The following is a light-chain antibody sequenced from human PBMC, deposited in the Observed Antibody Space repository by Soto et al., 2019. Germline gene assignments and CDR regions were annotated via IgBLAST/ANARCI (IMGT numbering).Light chain of an antibody. CDR2: DAP. CDR1: QIISSW. Sequence: DIQMTQSPSTLSASAGDRVTITCRASQIISSWLAWYQQKPGKAPKLLIYDAPTLQSGVPSRFSGSGSGTEFTLTISSLQPDDFATYYCQQYNNWPPPYTFGQGTKLEIK. J-gene: IGKJ2*01. CDR3: QQYNNWPPPYT. V-gene: IGKV1-5*01.